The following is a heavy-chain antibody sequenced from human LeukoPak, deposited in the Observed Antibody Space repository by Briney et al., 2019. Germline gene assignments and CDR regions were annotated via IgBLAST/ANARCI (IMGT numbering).Heavy chain of an antibody. CDR2: INYSGST. CDR3: ARGRHSSGYYYRSGYFDY. CDR1: GGSISNYY. Sequence: PSETLSLTCTVSGGSISNYYWSWIRQPPGKGLEWIAYINYSGSTNYNPSLKSRVTISVDTSKNHFSLTLSSVTAADTAVYYCARGRHSSGYYYRSGYFDYWGQGTLVTVSS. V-gene: IGHV4-59*12. D-gene: IGHD3-22*01. J-gene: IGHJ4*02.